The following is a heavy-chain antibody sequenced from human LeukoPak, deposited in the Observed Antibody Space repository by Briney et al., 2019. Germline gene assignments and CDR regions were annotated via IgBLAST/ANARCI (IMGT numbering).Heavy chain of an antibody. CDR1: GFTFSSYD. V-gene: IGHV3-23*01. J-gene: IGHJ4*02. CDR2: SGGDGGST. Sequence: GGSLRLSCAASGFTFSSYDMSWVRQAPGKGLEWVSASGGDGGSTYADSVKGRFTISRDNSKNTLYLQMNSLKSEDTAIYYCTAHGSFDFWGQGALVTVSS. CDR3: TAHGSFDF.